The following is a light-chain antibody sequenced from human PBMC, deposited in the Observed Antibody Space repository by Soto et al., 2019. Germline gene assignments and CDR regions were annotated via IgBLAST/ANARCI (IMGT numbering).Light chain of an antibody. CDR3: HDRSHWPRST. V-gene: IGKV3-11*01. CDR1: QSLTRE. J-gene: IGKJ2*02. CDR2: DIY. Sequence: ETVLRQSPATLSLSPRKSAALSCMASQSLTRECAWYQQRPGQAPRLLIYDIYYRDTGIPARFSGSGSGTDFTLTISSLEHEDSAVYYSHDRSHWPRSTFGQGTKLEMK.